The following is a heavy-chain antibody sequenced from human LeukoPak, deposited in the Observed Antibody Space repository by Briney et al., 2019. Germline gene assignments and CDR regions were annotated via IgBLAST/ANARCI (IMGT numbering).Heavy chain of an antibody. J-gene: IGHJ4*02. CDR3: AIYYYDSSGYSGY. CDR2: IIPIFGTA. V-gene: IGHV1-69*05. Sequence: ASVKVSCKASGGTFSSYAISWVRQAPGQGLEWMGGIIPIFGTANYAQKFQGRVTITTDESTSTAYMEPSSLRSEDTAVYYCAIYYYDSSGYSGYWGQGTLVTVSS. CDR1: GGTFSSYA. D-gene: IGHD3-22*01.